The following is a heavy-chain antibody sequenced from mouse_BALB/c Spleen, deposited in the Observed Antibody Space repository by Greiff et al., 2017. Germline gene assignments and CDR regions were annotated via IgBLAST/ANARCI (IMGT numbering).Heavy chain of an antibody. V-gene: IGHV1-77*01. D-gene: IGHD1-1*02. Sequence: VQLQQSGAELVMPGASVKMSCKASGYTFTDYFMRWVKQRPGQGLEWIGEIDPGSGYTYYNEKFKGKATLTADKSSNTAYMQLSSLTSEDSAVYCCARVGCDYDAFDYWGQGTAVTVSA. CDR1: GYTFTDYF. CDR3: ARVGCDYDAFDY. J-gene: IGHJ4*01. CDR2: IDPGSGYT.